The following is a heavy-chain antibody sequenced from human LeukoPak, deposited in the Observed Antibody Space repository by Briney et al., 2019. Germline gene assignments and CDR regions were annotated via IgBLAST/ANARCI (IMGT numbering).Heavy chain of an antibody. CDR1: GFTFSNYW. CDR2: IKQDGSEK. V-gene: IGHV3-7*01. CDR3: ARSARGDESAYYYMDH. D-gene: IGHD3-22*01. Sequence: GGSLRLSCAGTGFTFSNYWMSWVRQAPGKGLEWVANIKQDGSEKSYVDSVKGRFAVSRDNAVNSLFLQVNSLRVEDTAVYYCARSARGDESAYYYMDHWGQGTLVTVSS. J-gene: IGHJ4*02.